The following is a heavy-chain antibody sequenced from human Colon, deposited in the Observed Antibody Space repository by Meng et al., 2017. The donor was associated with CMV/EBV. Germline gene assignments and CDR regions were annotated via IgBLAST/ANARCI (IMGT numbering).Heavy chain of an antibody. V-gene: IGHV4-39*07. J-gene: IGHJ3*01. CDR2: IYYGGNT. CDR1: GVSISSSGHY. D-gene: IGHD2-2*01. CDR3: ARISREYPLPHGAFDV. Sequence: SETLSLTCVVSGVSISSSGHYWGWIRQPPGKGLEWIGTIYYGGNTYYNPSLKNRLTISLATSEHRFSLNLRAVTAADTAVYYCARISREYPLPHGAFDVWGQGTLVTVSS.